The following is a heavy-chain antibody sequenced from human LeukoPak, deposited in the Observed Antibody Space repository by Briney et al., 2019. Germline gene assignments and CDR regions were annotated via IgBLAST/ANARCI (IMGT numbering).Heavy chain of an antibody. J-gene: IGHJ4*02. CDR3: ARAKAQWLPPEGYYFDY. CDR2: TYYRSKWYN. D-gene: IGHD6-19*01. CDR1: GDSVSSNGAA. Sequence: SQTLSLTCAISGDSVSSNGAAWNWIRQSPSRGLEWLGRTYYRSKWYNDYAVSVKSRITINPDTSKNQFSLQLNSVTPEDTAVYYCARAKAQWLPPEGYYFDYWGQGTLVTVSS. V-gene: IGHV6-1*01.